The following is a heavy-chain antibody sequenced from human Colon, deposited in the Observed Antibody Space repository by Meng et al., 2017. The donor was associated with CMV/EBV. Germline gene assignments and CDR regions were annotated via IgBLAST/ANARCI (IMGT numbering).Heavy chain of an antibody. CDR1: GFNFASYP. J-gene: IGHJ4*02. CDR2: ISYDGSKQ. D-gene: IGHD3/OR15-3a*01. Sequence: LSCVASGFNFASYPMNWVRQAPGKGLEWVAFISYDGSKQKYADSVTGRFTISRDTPKDTLYLELNSLKTDDTATYYCVRDKGTGAFDFWGQGSLVTVSS. CDR3: VRDKGTGAFDF. V-gene: IGHV3-30*04.